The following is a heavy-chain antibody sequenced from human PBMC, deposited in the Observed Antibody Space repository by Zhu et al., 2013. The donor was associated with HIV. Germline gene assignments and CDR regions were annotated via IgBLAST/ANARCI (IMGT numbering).Heavy chain of an antibody. Sequence: QVQLVESGGGLVKPGGSLRLSCAASGFTFSDYYMSWIRQAPGKGLEWVSYISCSGSIIYYADSVKGRFTISRDNAKNSLYLQMNSLRAEDTAVYYCASGVVVYAALKYYGMDVWGQGPRSPSP. J-gene: IGHJ6*02. CDR3: ASGVVVYAALKYYGMDV. V-gene: IGHV3-11*01. CDR1: GFTFSDYY. D-gene: IGHD2-8*02. CDR2: ISCSGSII.